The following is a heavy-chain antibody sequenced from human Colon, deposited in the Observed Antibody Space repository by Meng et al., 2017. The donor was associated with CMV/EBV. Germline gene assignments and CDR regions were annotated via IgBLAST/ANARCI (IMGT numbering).Heavy chain of an antibody. CDR2: ISHSGTT. CDR1: GDSITRNNY. CDR3: ARSPGFWSLDS. D-gene: IGHD2-8*02. J-gene: IGHJ4*02. Sequence: SETLSLTCAVSGDSITRNNYWNWVRQPPGKGLEWIGEISHSGTTKYTPSLTSRVTISVDKTKNHFSLTLTSVTAADTGVYFCARSPGFWSLDSWGQGTLVTVSS. V-gene: IGHV4-4*02.